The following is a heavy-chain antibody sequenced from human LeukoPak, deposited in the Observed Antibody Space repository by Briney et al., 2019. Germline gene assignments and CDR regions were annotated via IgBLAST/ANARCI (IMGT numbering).Heavy chain of an antibody. V-gene: IGHV3-74*01. Sequence: GGSLRLSCAASGFTFSSYWMHWVRQDPVKGLLWVSRINGDGSSTDYAESEKGRFTISRDNAKNTVYLQMNSLKAEDTAVYYCVRGYSSGYRLDYWGQGTLVTVSS. J-gene: IGHJ4*02. D-gene: IGHD3-22*01. CDR3: VRGYSSGYRLDY. CDR1: GFTFSSYW. CDR2: INGDGSST.